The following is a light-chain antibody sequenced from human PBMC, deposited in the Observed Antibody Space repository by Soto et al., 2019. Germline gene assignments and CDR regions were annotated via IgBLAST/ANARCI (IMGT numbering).Light chain of an antibody. CDR3: QQYYSYLLT. CDR1: QGISSY. J-gene: IGKJ1*01. CDR2: AAS. V-gene: IGKV1-8*01. Sequence: AIRMTQSPSSLAASTGDRVTITCRARQGISSYVAWYQQKPGKAPKLLIYAASTLQSGVPSRFSGSGSGTDFTLTIRCLQSEEFATYDCQQYYSYLLTCGQGTKVEIK.